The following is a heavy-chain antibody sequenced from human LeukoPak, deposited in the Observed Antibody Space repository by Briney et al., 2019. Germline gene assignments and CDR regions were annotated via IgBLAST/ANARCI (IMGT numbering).Heavy chain of an antibody. J-gene: IGHJ4*02. CDR1: GFTFSCYA. Sequence: PGGSLILSCAASGFTFSCYAMTWLRQAPGKGLEWVSSISGSGGATYSADSLKGRFTSSRDNSKNTLYLQMNSLRAEDTAVYYCAKDDHGGSGWRDYFDYWGQGTVVTVSS. CDR3: AKDDHGGSGWRDYFDY. CDR2: ISGSGGAT. V-gene: IGHV3-23*01. D-gene: IGHD6-19*01.